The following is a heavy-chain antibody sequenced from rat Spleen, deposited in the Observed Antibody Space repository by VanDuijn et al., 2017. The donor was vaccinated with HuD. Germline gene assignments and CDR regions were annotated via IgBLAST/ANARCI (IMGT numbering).Heavy chain of an antibody. Sequence: EVQLVESDGGLVQPGRSLKLSCAVSGFILSDYYMAWVRRAPTKGLEWVATISYDGSSAFYRDYVKARITISRDNSKSTVYLQMASLRSEETATYYCARHPHHTYVYGYYFYYCGQGGMVTVSS. J-gene: IGHJ2*01. V-gene: IGHV5-29*01. CDR3: ARHPHHTYVYGYYFYY. D-gene: IGHD1-2*01. CDR2: ISYDGSSA. CDR1: GFILSDYY.